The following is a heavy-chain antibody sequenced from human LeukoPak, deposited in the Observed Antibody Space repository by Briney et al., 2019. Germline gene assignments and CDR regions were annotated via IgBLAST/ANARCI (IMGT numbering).Heavy chain of an antibody. CDR1: GGSISSVTYY. J-gene: IGHJ4*02. D-gene: IGHD2-2*01. Sequence: SETLSLTCTVSGGSISSVTYYWGWIRQPPGKGLEWIGSIYNSGNTYYHPSLKSRVTLSVDTSKNHFYLKLTSVTAADTAVYHCARHPALDQFDYWGQGTLVTVSS. V-gene: IGHV4-39*01. CDR3: ARHPALDQFDY. CDR2: IYNSGNT.